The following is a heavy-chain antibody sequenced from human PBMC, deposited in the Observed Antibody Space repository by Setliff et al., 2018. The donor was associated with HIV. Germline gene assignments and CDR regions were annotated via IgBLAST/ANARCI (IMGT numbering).Heavy chain of an antibody. V-gene: IGHV2-5*02. Sequence: SGPTLVNPTQTLTLTCTFSGFSLSTSGVGVGWIRQPPGKALEWLALIYWDDGKRYSPSLKSRLTITKDTSKNQVVLTMTNMDPVDTATYYCAHSYSSSWYLSPSEHFRHWGQGTLVTVS. D-gene: IGHD6-13*01. CDR3: AHSYSSSWYLSPSEHFRH. CDR2: IYWDDGK. J-gene: IGHJ1*01. CDR1: GFSLSTSGVG.